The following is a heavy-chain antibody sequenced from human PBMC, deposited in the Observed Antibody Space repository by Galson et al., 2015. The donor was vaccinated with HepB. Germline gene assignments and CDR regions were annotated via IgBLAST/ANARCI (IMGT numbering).Heavy chain of an antibody. D-gene: IGHD3-10*01. CDR2: ISAYNGNT. Sequence: SVKVSCKASGYTFTSYGISWVRQAPGQGLEWMGWISAYNGNTNYAQKLQGRVTMTTDTSTSTAYMELRSLRSDDTAVYYCAGDFREAGWFGASGSLSGFDPWGQGTLVTVSS. CDR1: GYTFTSYG. V-gene: IGHV1-18*04. J-gene: IGHJ5*02. CDR3: AGDFREAGWFGASGSLSGFDP.